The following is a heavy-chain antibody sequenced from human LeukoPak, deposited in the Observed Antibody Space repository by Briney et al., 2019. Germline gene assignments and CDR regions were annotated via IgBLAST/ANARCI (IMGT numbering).Heavy chain of an antibody. J-gene: IGHJ4*02. D-gene: IGHD3-10*01. CDR3: ARYDGGSGPFDY. CDR2: IRSKANSYAT. V-gene: IGHV3-73*01. CDR1: GFTFSGSA. Sequence: PGGSLRLSCAASGFTFSGSAMHWVRQASGKGLEWVGRIRSKANSYATAYAASVKGRFTISRDDSKNTAYLQMNSLRAEDTAVYYCARYDGGSGPFDYWGQGTLVTVSS.